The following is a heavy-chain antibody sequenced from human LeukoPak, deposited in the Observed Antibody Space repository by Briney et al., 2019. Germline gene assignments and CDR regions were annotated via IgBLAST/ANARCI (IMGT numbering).Heavy chain of an antibody. J-gene: IGHJ4*02. CDR3: AKDRSPLYIAAAGTGDY. V-gene: IGHV3-30*18. CDR2: ISYDGSNR. D-gene: IGHD6-13*01. Sequence: GGSLRLSCAASGSTFSSYGMHWVRQAPGKGLEWVAVISYDGSNRYYADSVKGRFTISRDNSKNTLYLQMNSLRAEDTAVYYCAKDRSPLYIAAAGTGDYWGQGTLVTVSS. CDR1: GSTFSSYG.